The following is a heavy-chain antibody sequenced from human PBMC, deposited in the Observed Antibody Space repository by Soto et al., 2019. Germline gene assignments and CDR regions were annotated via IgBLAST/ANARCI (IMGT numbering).Heavy chain of an antibody. J-gene: IGHJ4*02. CDR3: ARGLSWSPYFES. CDR2: LYYSGTT. V-gene: IGHV4-59*11. Sequence: QVQLQESGPGLVKPSETLSLTCTVSGASISTQSWNWIRQAPGKGLEWIGYLYYSGTTNYNPSLKSRVTISADTSKNQVSLTLTSVTAADTAVYFCARGLSWSPYFESWGQGILVTVSS. CDR1: GASISTQS. D-gene: IGHD3-3*01.